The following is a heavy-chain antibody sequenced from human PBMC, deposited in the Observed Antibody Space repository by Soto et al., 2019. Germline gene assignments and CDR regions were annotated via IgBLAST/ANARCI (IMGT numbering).Heavy chain of an antibody. V-gene: IGHV4-4*07. J-gene: IGHJ1*01. Sequence: PSETLSLTCRVSGAYISDFSWSWIRQPAGKGLEWIGRITINGNTQKNPSFKSRVTMSIDTSRNHFSLNLQSATAADKALYYCERENGENWTYEANWGPGTLVTVSS. CDR3: ERENGENWTYEAN. D-gene: IGHD1-7*01. CDR2: ITINGNT. CDR1: GAYISDFS.